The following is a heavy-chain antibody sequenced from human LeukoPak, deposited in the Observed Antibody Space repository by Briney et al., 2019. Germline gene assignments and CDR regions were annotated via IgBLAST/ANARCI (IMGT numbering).Heavy chain of an antibody. J-gene: IGHJ5*02. CDR1: GGSISSGGYY. D-gene: IGHD3-10*01. CDR3: ASGRNHHHYGSGIYWFDP. V-gene: IGHV4-31*03. CDR2: IYYSGST. Sequence: SETLSLTCTVSGGSISSGGYYWSWIRQHPGKGLEWIGYIYYSGSTYYNPSLKSRVTISVDTSKNQFSLKLSSVTAADTAVYYCASGRNHHHYGSGIYWFDPWGQGTLVTVSS.